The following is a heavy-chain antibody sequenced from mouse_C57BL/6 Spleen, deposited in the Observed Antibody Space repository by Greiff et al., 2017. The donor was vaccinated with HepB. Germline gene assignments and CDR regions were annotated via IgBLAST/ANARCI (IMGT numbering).Heavy chain of an antibody. CDR3: ASLHYYGSSYDYAMDY. V-gene: IGHV1-50*01. D-gene: IGHD1-1*01. CDR2: IDPSDSYT. CDR1: GYTFTSYW. J-gene: IGHJ4*01. Sequence: VQLQQPGAELVKPGASVKLSCKASGYTFTSYWMQWVKQRPGQGLEWIGEIDPSDSYTNYNQKFKGKATLTVDTSSSTAYMQLSSLTSEDSAVYYCASLHYYGSSYDYAMDYWGQGTSVTVSS.